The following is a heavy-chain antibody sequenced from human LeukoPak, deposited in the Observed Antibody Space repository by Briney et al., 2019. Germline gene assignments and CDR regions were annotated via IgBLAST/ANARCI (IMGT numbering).Heavy chain of an antibody. Sequence: ASVKVSCKASGYTFTGYYMHWVRQAPGQGLEWMGIINPSGGSTSYAQKFQGRVTMTRDTSTSTVYMELSSLRSEDTAVYYCAILSHSPEEYFDYWGQGTLVTVSS. V-gene: IGHV1-46*01. D-gene: IGHD6-13*01. J-gene: IGHJ4*02. CDR3: AILSHSPEEYFDY. CDR1: GYTFTGYY. CDR2: INPSGGST.